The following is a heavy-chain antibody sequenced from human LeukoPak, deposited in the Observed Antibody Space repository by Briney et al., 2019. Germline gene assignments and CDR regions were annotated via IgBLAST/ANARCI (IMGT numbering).Heavy chain of an antibody. D-gene: IGHD4-17*01. CDR1: GGSITSYY. Sequence: KASETLSLTCTVSGGSITSYYWSWFRQPPGKGLEFIGYIFYTGSTNYNPSLKSRVTMSVDTSKNQFSLKLSSVTAADTAVYYCARDFGYGDYFFDDWGQGTLVTVSS. J-gene: IGHJ4*02. CDR2: IFYTGST. V-gene: IGHV4-59*12. CDR3: ARDFGYGDYFFDD.